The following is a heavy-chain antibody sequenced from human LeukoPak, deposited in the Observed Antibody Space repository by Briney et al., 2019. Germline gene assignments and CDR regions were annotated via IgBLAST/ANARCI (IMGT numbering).Heavy chain of an antibody. CDR1: GFPLSSYA. V-gene: IGHV3-23*01. Sequence: GGSLRLSCAAPGFPLSSYAIRSVRRAPGRGLEWVSGVSGSGRRTYYADCVKGRFTISRDNSKNTLYLQINSLRAEDTAVYYCAKDLDIVSTITGNWGQGTLVTVSS. CDR3: AKDLDIVSTITGN. CDR2: VSGSGRRT. J-gene: IGHJ4*02. D-gene: IGHD5/OR15-5a*01.